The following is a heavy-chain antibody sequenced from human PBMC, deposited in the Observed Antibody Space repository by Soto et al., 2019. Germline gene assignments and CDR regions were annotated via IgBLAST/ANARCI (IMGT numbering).Heavy chain of an antibody. D-gene: IGHD3-3*01. CDR2: IIPIFGIG. CDR3: ANSAITLFGVVSMPPLDCSELDV. J-gene: IGHJ6*02. V-gene: IGHV1-69*01. Sequence: QVQLVQSGAEVKKPGSSVKVSCKASGGTLNRYAISWVRQAPGQGLEWMGGIIPIFGIGNDAQRSQGRVTITAEETTGTAYMELSSLGSKDTGVYCCANSAITLFGVVSMPPLDCSELDVWGQGTTVTVSS. CDR1: GGTLNRYA.